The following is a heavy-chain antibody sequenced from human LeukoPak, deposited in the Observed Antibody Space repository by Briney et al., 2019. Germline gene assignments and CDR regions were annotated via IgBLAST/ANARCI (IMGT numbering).Heavy chain of an antibody. V-gene: IGHV3-30*07. CDR1: GFTFSSYA. Sequence: GGSLRLSCAASGFTFSSYAMHWVRQAPGKGLEWVAVISYDGSNKYYADSVKGRFTISRDNARNTLYLQLSSLRAEDSAVYYCARDTFQPGLIDSWGQGTLVTVSS. CDR2: ISYDGSNK. D-gene: IGHD2-2*01. J-gene: IGHJ4*02. CDR3: ARDTFQPGLIDS.